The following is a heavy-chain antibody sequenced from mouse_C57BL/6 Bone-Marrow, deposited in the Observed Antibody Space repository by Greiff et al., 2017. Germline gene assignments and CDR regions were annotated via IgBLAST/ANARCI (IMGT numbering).Heavy chain of an antibody. D-gene: IGHD2-12*01. Sequence: QVQLKQSGAELVKPGASVKISCKASGYAFSSYWMNWVKQRPGKGLEWIGQIYPGDGDTNYNGKFKGKATLTADKSSSTAYMQLSSLTSEDSAVYFCARSYSPYYYAMDYWGQGTSVTVSS. CDR2: IYPGDGDT. CDR1: GYAFSSYW. V-gene: IGHV1-80*01. J-gene: IGHJ4*01. CDR3: ARSYSPYYYAMDY.